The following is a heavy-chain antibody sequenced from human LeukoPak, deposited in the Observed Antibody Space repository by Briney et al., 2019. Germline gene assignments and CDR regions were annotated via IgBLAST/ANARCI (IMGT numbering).Heavy chain of an antibody. CDR2: ISGSGGST. Sequence: GGSLRLSSAASGFTFSSYAMSWVRQAPGKGLEWVSAISGSGGSTYYADSVKGRFSISRDNSKNTLYLQMNSLRAEDTAVYYCAKDLITVTTPYFDYWGQGTLVTVSS. J-gene: IGHJ4*02. V-gene: IGHV3-23*01. CDR3: AKDLITVTTPYFDY. CDR1: GFTFSSYA. D-gene: IGHD4-17*01.